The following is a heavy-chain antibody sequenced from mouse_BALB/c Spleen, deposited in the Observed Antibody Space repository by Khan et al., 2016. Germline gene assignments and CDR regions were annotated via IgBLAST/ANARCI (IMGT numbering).Heavy chain of an antibody. CDR3: ARVYYYGTGYFDY. V-gene: IGHV3-2*02. D-gene: IGHD1-1*01. CDR2: ISHSGST. CDR1: GYSITSDFA. Sequence: EVELVASGPGLVKPSQSLSLTCTVTGYSITSDFAWNWIRQFPGNKLEWMGYISHSGSTSYNPSLKSRFSITRDTSKNQFFLQLNSVTAEDSATYYCARVYYYGTGYFDYWGHGTTLTVSS. J-gene: IGHJ2*01.